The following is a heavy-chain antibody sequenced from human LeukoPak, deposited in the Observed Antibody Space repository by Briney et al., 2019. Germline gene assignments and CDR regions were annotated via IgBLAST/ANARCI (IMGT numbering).Heavy chain of an antibody. J-gene: IGHJ3*02. CDR1: GFTFSSYS. CDR3: ARDRARLYCSSTSCYTAFDI. V-gene: IGHV3-21*01. CDR2: ISSSSSYL. Sequence: PGGSLRLSCAASGFTFSSYSMNWVRQAPGKGLEWVSSISSSSSYLYYADSVKGRFTISRDNAKNSLYLQMNSLRAEDTAVYYCARDRARLYCSSTSCYTAFDIWGQGTMVTVSS. D-gene: IGHD2-2*02.